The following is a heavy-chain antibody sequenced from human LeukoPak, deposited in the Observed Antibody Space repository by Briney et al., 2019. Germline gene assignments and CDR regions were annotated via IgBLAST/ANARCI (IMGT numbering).Heavy chain of an antibody. V-gene: IGHV3-7*05. CDR1: GFTFSNYW. Sequence: GGSLRLSCAASGFTFSNYWMIWVRQAPGKGLEWVANIQQDGGQKRYADSVRGRFTVSRDNAQTSLYLHMNSLRAEDTAVYYCARASNPSLQLSWGQGTLVTVSS. D-gene: IGHD1-1*01. CDR2: IQQDGGQK. CDR3: ARASNPSLQLS. J-gene: IGHJ4*02.